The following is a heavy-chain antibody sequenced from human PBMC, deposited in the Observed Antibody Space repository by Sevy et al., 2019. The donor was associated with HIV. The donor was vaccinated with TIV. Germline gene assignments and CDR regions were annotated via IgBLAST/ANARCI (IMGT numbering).Heavy chain of an antibody. CDR2: ISYDGKDT. D-gene: IGHD3-10*01. Sequence: GGSLRLSCAASGFTLNSYAMHWVRQTPVRGLEWMAVISYDGKDTYYADSVKGRFTISEDSSKNTLYLQMNSLRTEDTALYFCAREGFPFQHNVNPRLFLDYWGQRTVVTDPS. CDR1: GFTLNSYA. J-gene: IGHJ4*02. CDR3: AREGFPFQHNVNPRLFLDY. V-gene: IGHV3-30*04.